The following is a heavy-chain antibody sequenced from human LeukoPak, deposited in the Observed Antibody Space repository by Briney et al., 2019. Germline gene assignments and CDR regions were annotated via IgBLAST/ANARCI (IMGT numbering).Heavy chain of an antibody. V-gene: IGHV1-2*02. CDR3: ARGGYCTTSSCYN. Sequence: ASVKVSCRIPRHTFTTYFIYWERQAPGQGLEWMGWINPSTGGTNSAQEFQGRITMTRDTSTSTAYMELSSLRSDEAAVYYCARGGYCTTSSCYNWGQGTLVTVSS. CDR2: INPSTGGT. D-gene: IGHD6-13*01. J-gene: IGHJ4*02. CDR1: RHTFTTYF.